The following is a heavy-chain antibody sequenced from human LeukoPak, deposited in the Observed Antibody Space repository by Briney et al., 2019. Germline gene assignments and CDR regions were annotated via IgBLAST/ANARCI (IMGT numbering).Heavy chain of an antibody. Sequence: GGSLRLSCAASGFTFSTYWMSWVRQAPGKRLEWVVNIRQDGSETYYVDSVKGRFTISKDNAKNSVYLQMNSLRAEDTAVYYCARDNNLEFDYWGQGTLVTVSS. V-gene: IGHV3-7*01. D-gene: IGHD1-14*01. J-gene: IGHJ4*02. CDR2: IRQDGSET. CDR3: ARDNNLEFDY. CDR1: GFTFSTYW.